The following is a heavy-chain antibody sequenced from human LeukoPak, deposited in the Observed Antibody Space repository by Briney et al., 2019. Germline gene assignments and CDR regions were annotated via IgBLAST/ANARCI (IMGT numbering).Heavy chain of an antibody. Sequence: EASVKVSCKASGYTFTSYGISWVRQAPGQGLEWMGWISAYNGNTNYAQKLQGRVTMTTDTSTSTAYMELRSLRSDDTAVYYCAREYSSGYYYVSPSNYYMDVWGKGTTVTISS. CDR1: GYTFTSYG. J-gene: IGHJ6*03. CDR2: ISAYNGNT. D-gene: IGHD3-22*01. CDR3: AREYSSGYYYVSPSNYYMDV. V-gene: IGHV1-18*01.